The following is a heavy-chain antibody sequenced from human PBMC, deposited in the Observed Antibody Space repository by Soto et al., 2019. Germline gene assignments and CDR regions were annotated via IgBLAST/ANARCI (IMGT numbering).Heavy chain of an antibody. CDR1: GGSISSYY. J-gene: IGHJ5*02. CDR3: ARDGGSSGYEPVFYSQTNWFEP. CDR2: IYYSGST. V-gene: IGHV4-59*01. D-gene: IGHD5-12*01. Sequence: SETLSLTCTVSGGSISSYYWSWIRQPPGKGLEWIGYIYYSGSTNYNPSLKSRVTISVDTSKNQFSLKLSSVTAADTAVYYCARDGGSSGYEPVFYSQTNWFEPWGQGTLVTVSS.